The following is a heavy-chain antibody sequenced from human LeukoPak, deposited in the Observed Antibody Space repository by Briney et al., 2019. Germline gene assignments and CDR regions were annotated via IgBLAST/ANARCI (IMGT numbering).Heavy chain of an antibody. CDR2: ISSSSSYI. V-gene: IGHV3-21*01. CDR1: GFTFSSYS. J-gene: IGHJ4*02. CDR3: ARASIAAAVVFDY. Sequence: GGSLRLSCAASGFTFSSYSMNWVRQAPGKGLEWVSSISSSSSYIYYADSVKGRFTISRDNAKNSLYLQMNSLRAEDTAVYYCARASIAAAVVFDYWGQGTLVTVSS. D-gene: IGHD6-13*01.